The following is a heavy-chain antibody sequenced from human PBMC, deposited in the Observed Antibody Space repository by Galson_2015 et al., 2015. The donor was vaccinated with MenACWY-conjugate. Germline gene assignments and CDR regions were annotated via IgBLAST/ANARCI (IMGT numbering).Heavy chain of an antibody. CDR2: INPANGNK. J-gene: IGHJ4*02. CDR3: VRESIVAVPAVLPEGYFDQ. V-gene: IGHV1-3*01. Sequence: SVKVSCKASGYTFTTYAMHWVRQAPGQRLEWMGRINPANGNKKYSQNFQGRLTFTRDTSATTVYMELSSLRSEDTAMFYCVRESIVAVPAVLPEGYFDQWVQGALVTVSS. CDR1: GYTFTTYA. D-gene: IGHD2-2*01.